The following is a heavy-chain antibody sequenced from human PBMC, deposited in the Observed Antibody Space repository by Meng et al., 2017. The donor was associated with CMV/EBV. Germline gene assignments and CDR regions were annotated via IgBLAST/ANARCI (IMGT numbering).Heavy chain of an antibody. CDR3: ASRPLRLGFDP. Sequence: LSCAASWFTVSRNFMCWVRQAPERLLGWVSLIISGGNNTNYAYSVQNRFTISRDNAKTTLYLQMNILRAEATAVYYCASRPLRLGFDPWGQGTLVTVSS. V-gene: IGHV3-74*01. CDR1: WFTVSRNF. J-gene: IGHJ5*02. CDR2: IISGGNNT.